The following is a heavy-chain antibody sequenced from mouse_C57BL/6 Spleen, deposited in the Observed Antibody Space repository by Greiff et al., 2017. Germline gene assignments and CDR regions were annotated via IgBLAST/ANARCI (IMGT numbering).Heavy chain of an antibody. CDR2: ISDGGSYT. V-gene: IGHV5-4*01. Sequence: EVMLVESGGGLVKPGGSLKLSCAASGFTFSSYAMSWVRQTPEKRLEWVATISDGGSYTYYPDNVKGRFTISRDNAKNTLYLQMSHLKSEDTAMYYCAREGVYYFDYWGQGTTLTVSS. J-gene: IGHJ2*01. CDR3: AREGVYYFDY. CDR1: GFTFSSYA.